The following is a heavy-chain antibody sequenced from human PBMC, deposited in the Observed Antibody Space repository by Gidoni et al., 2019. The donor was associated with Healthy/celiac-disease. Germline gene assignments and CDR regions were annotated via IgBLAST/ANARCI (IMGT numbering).Heavy chain of an antibody. CDR2: ISGSGGST. CDR1: GFPVSSYA. D-gene: IGHD3-16*01. J-gene: IGHJ3*02. CDR3: AFQGRLGDPI. Sequence: EVQLLESGGGLVPPGGSLRLSCAASGFPVSSYAMSWVRQAPGKGLEWVSAISGSGGSTYYADSVKGRFTISRDNSKNTLYLQMNSLRAEDTAVYYCAFQGRLGDPIWGQGTMVTVSS. V-gene: IGHV3-23*01.